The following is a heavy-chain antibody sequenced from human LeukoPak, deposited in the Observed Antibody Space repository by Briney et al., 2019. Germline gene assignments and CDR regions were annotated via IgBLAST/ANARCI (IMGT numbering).Heavy chain of an antibody. Sequence: GGSLRLSCAASKFTFSDYYMNWIRQAPGKGLEWISYISSSGYTKSYADSVKGRFTISRDNAKNSLHLQMDSLRAEDTAVYYCARATGGQDCIQLGRSFWFDPWGLGTLVTVSS. J-gene: IGHJ5*02. CDR2: ISSSGYTK. CDR3: ARATGGQDCIQLGRSFWFDP. D-gene: IGHD1-1*01. V-gene: IGHV3-11*04. CDR1: KFTFSDYY.